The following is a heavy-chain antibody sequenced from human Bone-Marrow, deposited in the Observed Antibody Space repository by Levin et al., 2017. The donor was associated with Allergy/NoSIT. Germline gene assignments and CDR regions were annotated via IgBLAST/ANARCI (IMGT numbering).Heavy chain of an antibody. CDR1: GYSFTSYW. D-gene: IGHD2-15*01. Sequence: GESLKISCKGSGYSFTSYWISWVRQMPGKGLEWMGRFVPSDPYTNYSPSFQGHVTIPADKSISTAYLQWSSLKAPDTAMYYCAGHIVVVVAATADAFDIWRLGTVVTVSS. CDR2: FVPSDPYT. CDR3: AGHIVVVVAATADAFDI. V-gene: IGHV5-10-1*01. J-gene: IGHJ3*02.